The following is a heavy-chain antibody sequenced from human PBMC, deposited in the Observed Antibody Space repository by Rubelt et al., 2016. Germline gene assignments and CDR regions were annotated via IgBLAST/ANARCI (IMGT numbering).Heavy chain of an antibody. V-gene: IGHV3-53*01. CDR1: GFNVGSSY. D-gene: IGHD2-2*01. J-gene: IGHJ4*02. Sequence: GGSLRLSCAASGFNVGSSYMSWVRQAPGKGLEWVSVIYSGGTTHYAESVQGRFTISRDTSKNTLFLQMNSLRGEDTAVYYCAKAFCSSTSCYTGDYWGQGSLVTVSS. CDR3: AKAFCSSTSCYTGDY. CDR2: IYSGGTT.